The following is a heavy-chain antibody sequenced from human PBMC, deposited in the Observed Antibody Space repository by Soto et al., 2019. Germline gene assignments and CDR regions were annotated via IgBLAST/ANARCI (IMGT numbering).Heavy chain of an antibody. D-gene: IGHD3-10*01. Sequence: QVQLVQSGAEVKKPGSSVKVSCKASGGTFSSYAISWVRQAPGQGLEWMGGIIPIFGTANYAQKFQGRVTITADKSTSTACMERSSLRSEDTAVDYCARGPLRGSTGRFDYWGQGTLVTVSS. V-gene: IGHV1-69*06. CDR2: IIPIFGTA. CDR3: ARGPLRGSTGRFDY. CDR1: GGTFSSYA. J-gene: IGHJ4*02.